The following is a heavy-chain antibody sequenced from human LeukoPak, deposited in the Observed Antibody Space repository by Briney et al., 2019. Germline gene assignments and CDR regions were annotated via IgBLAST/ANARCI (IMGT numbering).Heavy chain of an antibody. Sequence: SQTLSLTCTVSGGSISSGGEYWSWIRHLPEKGLEWIGYVYYSGSTYYNPSLESRITMSVDTSENQFSLKLTSVTAADTAVYYCARETTAYYYDRSGFSEGAFDVWGQGTMVTVSS. CDR1: GGSISSGGEY. J-gene: IGHJ3*01. CDR2: VYYSGST. D-gene: IGHD3-22*01. CDR3: ARETTAYYYDRSGFSEGAFDV. V-gene: IGHV4-31*03.